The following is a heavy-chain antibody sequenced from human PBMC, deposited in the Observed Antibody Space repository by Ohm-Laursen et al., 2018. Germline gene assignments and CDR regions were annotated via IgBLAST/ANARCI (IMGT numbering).Heavy chain of an antibody. J-gene: IGHJ4*02. Sequence: GSSVKVSCKAFGYTLTDIYFHWVRQAPGQGLEWMGWNNPKNGDTKYAQKFQGRVTMTSNTAISTVYMDLRRLRVDGTALYYCARVGYYSDSSGPFDYWGQGTLVIVSS. CDR1: GYTLTDIY. CDR3: ARVGYYSDSSGPFDY. V-gene: IGHV1-2*02. CDR2: NNPKNGDT. D-gene: IGHD3-22*01.